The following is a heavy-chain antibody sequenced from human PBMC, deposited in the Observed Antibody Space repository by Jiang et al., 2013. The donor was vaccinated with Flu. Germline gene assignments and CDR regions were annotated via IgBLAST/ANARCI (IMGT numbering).Heavy chain of an antibody. CDR3: ARGFWYFGL. D-gene: IGHD2/OR15-2a*01. V-gene: IGHV3-7*03. CDR2: IKQDGSEK. Sequence: QLVESGGGLVQPGGSLRLSCAASGITFSSLWMSWVRQAPGKGLEWVANIKQDGSEKYYVDSVKGRFTISRDNAKNSLYLQMNSLRVEDTAVYYCARGFWYFGLWGQGTLVTVSS. J-gene: IGHJ4*02. CDR1: GITFSSLW.